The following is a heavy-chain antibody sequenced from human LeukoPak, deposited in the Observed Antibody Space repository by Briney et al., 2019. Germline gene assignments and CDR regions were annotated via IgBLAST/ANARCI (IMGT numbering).Heavy chain of an antibody. CDR2: FDPEDGET. D-gene: IGHD3-22*01. Sequence: ASVKVSCKVSGYTLTELSMHWVRQAPGKGLEWMGGFDPEDGETIYAQKFQGRVTMTEDTSTDTAYMELSSLRSEDTAVYYCASEDSSGPYRWYFDYWGQGTLVTVSS. V-gene: IGHV1-24*01. J-gene: IGHJ4*02. CDR1: GYTLTELS. CDR3: ASEDSSGPYRWYFDY.